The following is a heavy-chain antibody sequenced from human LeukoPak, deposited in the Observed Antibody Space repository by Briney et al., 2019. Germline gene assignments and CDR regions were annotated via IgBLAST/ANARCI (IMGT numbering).Heavy chain of an antibody. CDR1: GIAFNQYS. V-gene: IGHV3-30*03. Sequence: GGSLRLACTASGIAFNQYSMHWVRQAPGKGLEWVAFILSDGSTKYYEDSVKGRFSISRDNSNKTLYLQMNSLRSEDTAVYYCASDDYYGSGSYGDYWGQGTLVTVSS. CDR3: ASDDYYGSGSYGDY. CDR2: ILSDGSTK. D-gene: IGHD3-10*01. J-gene: IGHJ4*02.